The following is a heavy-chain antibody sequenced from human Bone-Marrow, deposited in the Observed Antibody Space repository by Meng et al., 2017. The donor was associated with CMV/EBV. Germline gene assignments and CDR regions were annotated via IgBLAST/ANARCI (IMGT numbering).Heavy chain of an antibody. CDR3: AREVVVVPADISGVDP. J-gene: IGHJ5*02. CDR2: RNPNSGGT. CDR1: GYTFTGYY. D-gene: IGHD2-2*01. V-gene: IGHV1-2*02. Sequence: ASVKVSCMASGYTFTGYYMHWVRQAPGQGLEWMGWRNPNSGGTNNAQKFQGRVTMTRDTSISTAYMELSRLRFDDTAAYHCAREVVVVPADISGVDPWGQGTLVTVSS.